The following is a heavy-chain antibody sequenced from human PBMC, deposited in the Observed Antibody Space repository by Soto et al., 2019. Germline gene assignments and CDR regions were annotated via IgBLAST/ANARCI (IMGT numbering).Heavy chain of an antibody. J-gene: IGHJ4*02. CDR1: GFTFTGHY. D-gene: IGHD2-2*01. CDR3: ASRPSVLGVPAVDY. V-gene: IGHV1-2*02. Sequence: VASVKVSCKASGFTFTGHYIHWVRQAPGQGLEWMGWINPNSGGTNYAQKFQGRVTMTRDTSISTAYMELSRLRSDDTAVYYCASRPSVLGVPAVDYWGQGTLVTVSS. CDR2: INPNSGGT.